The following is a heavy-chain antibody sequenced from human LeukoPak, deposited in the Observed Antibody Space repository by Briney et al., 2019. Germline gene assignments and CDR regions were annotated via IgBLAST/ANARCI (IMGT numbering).Heavy chain of an antibody. J-gene: IGHJ6*02. D-gene: IGHD3-10*01. V-gene: IGHV3-21*01. CDR1: GFTFSSYS. Sequence: GGSLRLSCAASGFTFSSYSMNWLPQAPGKGLEWVSSISSSSSYIYYADSVKGRFTISRDNAKNSLYLQMNSLRAEDTAVYYCARDKYYYGSGSYYRSYYYGMDVWGQGTTVTVSS. CDR3: ARDKYYYGSGSYYRSYYYGMDV. CDR2: ISSSSSYI.